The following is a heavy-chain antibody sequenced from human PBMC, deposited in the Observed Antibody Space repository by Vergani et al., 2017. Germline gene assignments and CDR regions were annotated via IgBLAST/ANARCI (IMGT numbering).Heavy chain of an antibody. V-gene: IGHV4-39*01. D-gene: IGHD3/OR15-3a*01. J-gene: IGHJ5*02. CDR2: IKYVGRT. Sequence: QLQLQESGPGLVKPSETLSLICTVSGGSINPSSSFWGWIRQSPGKGLEWIGSIKYVGRTYYIPSLQSRATVFVDTSKNLLSRRLNSVTAADTAVYYCARGETRTDWFDPWGQGTLVTVSS. CDR3: ARGETRTDWFDP. CDR1: GGSINPSSSF.